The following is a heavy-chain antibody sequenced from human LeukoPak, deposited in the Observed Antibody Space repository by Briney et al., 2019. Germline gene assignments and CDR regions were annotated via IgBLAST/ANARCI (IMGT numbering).Heavy chain of an antibody. CDR3: AKSFRDYGDYLAFDI. J-gene: IGHJ3*02. D-gene: IGHD4-17*01. Sequence: GGSLRLSCVASGFSFSSYWMTWVRQSPGKWLEWVSSISDSGGSTYYADSIKGRFTISRDNSKNTLYLQMNSLRAEDTAVYYCAKSFRDYGDYLAFDIWGQGTMVTVSS. CDR2: ISDSGGST. V-gene: IGHV3-23*01. CDR1: GFSFSSYW.